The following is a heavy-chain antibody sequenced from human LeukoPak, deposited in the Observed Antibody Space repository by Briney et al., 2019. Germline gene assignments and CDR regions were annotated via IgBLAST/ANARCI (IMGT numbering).Heavy chain of an antibody. D-gene: IGHD4-17*01. Sequence: GSLRLSCAASGFTFSSYSMNWVRQPPGKGLEWIGEINHSGSTNYNPSLKSRVTISVDTSKNQFSLKLSSVTAADTAVYYCARPYGDYSGGFDPWGQGTLVTVSS. CDR1: GFTFSSYS. V-gene: IGHV4-34*01. CDR2: INHSGST. J-gene: IGHJ5*02. CDR3: ARPYGDYSGGFDP.